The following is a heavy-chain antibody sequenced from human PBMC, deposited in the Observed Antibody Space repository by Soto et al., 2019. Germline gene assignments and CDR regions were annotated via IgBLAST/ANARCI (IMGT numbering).Heavy chain of an antibody. CDR2: ISAYNGNT. CDR1: GYTFTSYG. CDR3: ASLLSPYSGGGYYYYGMDV. D-gene: IGHD2-15*01. J-gene: IGHJ6*02. V-gene: IGHV1-18*01. Sequence: QVQLVQSGAEVKKPGASVKVSCKASGYTFTSYGISWVRQTPGQGLEWMGWISAYNGNTNYAQKLQGRVTMTTDTSTSTAYMELRSLRSDDTAVYYCASLLSPYSGGGYYYYGMDVWGQGTTVTVSS.